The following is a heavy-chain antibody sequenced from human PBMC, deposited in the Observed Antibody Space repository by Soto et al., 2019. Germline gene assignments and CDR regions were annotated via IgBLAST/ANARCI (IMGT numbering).Heavy chain of an antibody. CDR3: ARGFGYYDSSGYYYPVRFDP. CDR2: IIPILGIA. D-gene: IGHD3-22*01. Sequence: QVQLVQSGAEVKKPGSSVKVSCKASGGTFSSYTISWVRQAPGQGLEWMGRIIPILGIANYAQKFQGRVTITADKSTSTAYMELSSLRSEDTAVYYCARGFGYYDSSGYYYPVRFDPWGQGTLVTVSS. J-gene: IGHJ5*02. V-gene: IGHV1-69*02. CDR1: GGTFSSYT.